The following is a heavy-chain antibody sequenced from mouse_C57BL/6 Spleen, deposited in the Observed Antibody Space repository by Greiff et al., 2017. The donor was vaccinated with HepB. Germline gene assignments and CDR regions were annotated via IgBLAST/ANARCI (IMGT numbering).Heavy chain of an antibody. Sequence: VQLQQPGAELVKPGASVKLSCKASGYTFTSYWMHWVKQRPGQGLEWIGMIHPNSGSTNYNEKFKSKATLTVDKSSSTAYMQLSSLTSEDSAVYYCARSFYDGYYGAMDYWGQGTSVTVAS. V-gene: IGHV1-64*01. CDR2: IHPNSGST. D-gene: IGHD2-3*01. CDR3: ARSFYDGYYGAMDY. J-gene: IGHJ4*01. CDR1: GYTFTSYW.